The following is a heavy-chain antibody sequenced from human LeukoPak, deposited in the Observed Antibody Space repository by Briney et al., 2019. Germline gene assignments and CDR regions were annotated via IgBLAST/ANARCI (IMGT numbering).Heavy chain of an antibody. Sequence: PGGSLRLSCAASGFTFSDYAMTWVRQAPGKGLEWVSAISGTGGNTFYVDSVKGRFTISRDESRNTLYLQMNSLRVEDTALYYCAKAYRPFDDTASMDVWGQGTTVTVSS. V-gene: IGHV3-23*01. D-gene: IGHD3-9*01. CDR1: GFTFSDYA. CDR2: ISGTGGNT. J-gene: IGHJ6*02. CDR3: AKAYRPFDDTASMDV.